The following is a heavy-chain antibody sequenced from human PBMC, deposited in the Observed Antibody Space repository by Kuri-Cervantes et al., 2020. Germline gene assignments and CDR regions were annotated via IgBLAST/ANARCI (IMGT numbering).Heavy chain of an antibody. CDR2: IYYSGST. Sequence: SETLSLTCTVSGGSINNYYWSWIRLPPGKGLEWIGYIYYSGSTNYNPSLKSRVTISVDTSKNQFSLKLSSVTAADTAVYYCARVEPIFCSSTSCYVRDWGQGTLVTVSS. V-gene: IGHV4-59*01. CDR3: ARVEPIFCSSTSCYVRD. D-gene: IGHD2-2*01. CDR1: GGSINNYY. J-gene: IGHJ4*02.